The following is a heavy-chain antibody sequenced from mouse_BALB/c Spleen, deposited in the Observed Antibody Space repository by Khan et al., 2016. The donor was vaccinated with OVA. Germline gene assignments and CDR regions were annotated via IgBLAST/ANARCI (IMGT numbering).Heavy chain of an antibody. CDR1: GFTFSSFS. J-gene: IGHJ3*01. CDR2: ISSGGDHT. CDR3: VRSNYGTFDY. D-gene: IGHD2-1*01. Sequence: EVELVESGGGLVKPGGSLKLSCAASGFTFSSFSMSWVRQTPEKRLEWVATISSGGDHTFYSDRVKGRFTISRDNAKHNLSLQMCSLRSEVTAVDYCVRSNYGTFDYWGQGTLVTVSA. V-gene: IGHV5-9*03.